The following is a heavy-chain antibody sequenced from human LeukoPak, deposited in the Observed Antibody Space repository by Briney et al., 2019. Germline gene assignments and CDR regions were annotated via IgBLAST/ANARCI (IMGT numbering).Heavy chain of an antibody. D-gene: IGHD5-12*01. CDR1: GGSISSYY. J-gene: IGHJ4*02. CDR3: ARTPSGYDVLDYFDY. Sequence: PSETLSLTCTVSGGSISSYYWSWIRQPPGKGPEWIGYIYYSGSTNYNPSLKSRVTISVDTSKNQFSLKLSSVTAADTAVYYCARTPSGYDVLDYFDYWGQGTLVTVSS. CDR2: IYYSGST. V-gene: IGHV4-59*01.